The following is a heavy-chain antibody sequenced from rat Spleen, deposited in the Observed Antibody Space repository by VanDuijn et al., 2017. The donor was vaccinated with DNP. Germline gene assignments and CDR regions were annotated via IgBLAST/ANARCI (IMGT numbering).Heavy chain of an antibody. J-gene: IGHJ3*01. CDR1: AYSITTNY. CDR3: ARGGGGIWFAY. Sequence: EVQLQESGPGLVKPSQSLSLTCSVTAYSITTNYWGWIRKFPGNKMEWIGHISYSGSTNYNPSLKSRISITRDTSKNQSILQLNSVTTEDTATYYCARGGGGIWFAYWGQGTLVTVSS. D-gene: IGHD4-3*01. CDR2: ISYSGST. V-gene: IGHV3-1*01.